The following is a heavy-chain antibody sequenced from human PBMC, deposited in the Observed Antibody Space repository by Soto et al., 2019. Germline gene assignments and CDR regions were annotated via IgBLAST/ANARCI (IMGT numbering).Heavy chain of an antibody. J-gene: IGHJ4*02. Sequence: ASVKVSCKASGYTFTDYYIHWVRQAPGQGLEWMGIINPNSGNTSYQQSFQARVTMTRDTSTSTVYMELSSLRSDDTAVYYCVRLSDCWGRGTLLTVSS. V-gene: IGHV1-46*03. CDR1: GYTFTDYY. CDR3: VRLSDC. CDR2: INPNSGNT.